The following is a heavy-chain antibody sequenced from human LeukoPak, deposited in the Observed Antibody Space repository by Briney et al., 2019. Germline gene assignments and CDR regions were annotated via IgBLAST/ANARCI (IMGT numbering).Heavy chain of an antibody. J-gene: IGHJ5*02. CDR3: PLGYSYGES. Sequence: SETLSLTCTVSGYSIGGGYYWGWIRQPPGKGLEWIGSIYHSGSTYYNPSLKSRVTIPVDTSKNQFSLKLSSVTAADTAVCYCPLGYSYGESWGQGTLVTVSS. D-gene: IGHD5-18*01. CDR1: GYSIGGGYY. CDR2: IYHSGST. V-gene: IGHV4-38-2*02.